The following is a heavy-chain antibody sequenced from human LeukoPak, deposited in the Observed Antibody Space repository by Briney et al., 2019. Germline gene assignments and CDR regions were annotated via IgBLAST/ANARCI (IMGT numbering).Heavy chain of an antibody. V-gene: IGHV3-48*03. CDR3: ASSQVGYFDY. D-gene: IGHD2-2*01. J-gene: IGHJ4*02. CDR1: GFTFSSYE. CDR2: ISSSGSTI. Sequence: SGGPLRLSCAASGFTFSSYEMNWVRQAPGKGLEWVSYISSSGSTIYYADSVKGRFTISRDNAKNSLYLQMNSLRAEDTAVYYCASSQVGYFDYWGQGTLVTVSS.